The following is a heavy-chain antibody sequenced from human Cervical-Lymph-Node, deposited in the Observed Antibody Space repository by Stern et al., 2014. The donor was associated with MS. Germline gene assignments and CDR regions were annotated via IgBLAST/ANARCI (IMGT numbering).Heavy chain of an antibody. D-gene: IGHD1-26*01. CDR2: IVPVLKTA. V-gene: IGHV1-69*01. J-gene: IGHJ5*02. CDR3: TKWRIVEGISAYFDP. Sequence: VQLVESGAEVKKPGCSVKVSCRASGVSFNSHAISWVRQAPGKGLEWVGGIVPVLKTAKAQKSYQGIVTITADEVTSTVHMDMSVLKSEDTAKYCCTKWRIVEGISAYFDPWGQGTLVIVSS. CDR1: GVSFNSHA.